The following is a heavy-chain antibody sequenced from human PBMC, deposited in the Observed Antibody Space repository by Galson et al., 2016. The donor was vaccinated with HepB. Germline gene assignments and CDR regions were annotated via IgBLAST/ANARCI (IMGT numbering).Heavy chain of an antibody. CDR3: ARGDCSNGVCYFDY. CDR2: INHSATT. Sequence: SETLSLTCAVYGGSFSDYYYWSWIRQAPGKGLEWIGEINHSATTNYSPSLKGRVTLSVDTAKSQFSLQSTSGTAADASFYYCARGDCSNGVCYFDYWGQGLLVAVSS. CDR1: GGSFSDYYY. J-gene: IGHJ4*02. D-gene: IGHD4-11*01. V-gene: IGHV4-34*01.